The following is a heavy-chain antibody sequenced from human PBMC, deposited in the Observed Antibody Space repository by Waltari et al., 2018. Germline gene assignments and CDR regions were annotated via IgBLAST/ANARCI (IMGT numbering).Heavy chain of an antibody. J-gene: IGHJ4*02. Sequence: QVQLVQSGAEVKKPGSSVKVSCKASGGTFSSYAISWVGQAPGQGLEWMGGIIPIFGTANYAQKFQGRVTITTDASTSTADMELSSLRSEDTAVYYCARGRWARNGYFDYWGQVTLVTVSS. D-gene: IGHD1-26*01. CDR3: ARGRWARNGYFDY. CDR1: GGTFSSYA. CDR2: IIPIFGTA. V-gene: IGHV1-69*05.